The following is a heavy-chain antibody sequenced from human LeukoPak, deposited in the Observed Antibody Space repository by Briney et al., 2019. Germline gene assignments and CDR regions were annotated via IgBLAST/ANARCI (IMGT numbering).Heavy chain of an antibody. J-gene: IGHJ4*02. Sequence: ASVKVSCKASGYTFTGYYIHWVRQARGQGLERMGWINPDSGGTNYAQKFQGRVTMTRDTSIRTAYMELSRLRSDDTAVYYCARVLFYSSGNKSNRVDYWGQGTLVTVSS. CDR3: ARVLFYSSGNKSNRVDY. D-gene: IGHD6-19*01. V-gene: IGHV1-2*02. CDR2: INPDSGGT. CDR1: GYTFTGYY.